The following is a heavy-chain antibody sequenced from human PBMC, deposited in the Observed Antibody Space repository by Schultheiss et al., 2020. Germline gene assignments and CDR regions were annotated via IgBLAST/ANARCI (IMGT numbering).Heavy chain of an antibody. CDR3: VKSEAYTAVDY. J-gene: IGHJ4*02. CDR1: GFTFSTST. D-gene: IGHD5-18*01. Sequence: GGSLRISCSASGFTFSTSTMHWVRQAPGKGLEYVSVITSNGGSTYYTDSVKGRFTISRDNSKSMLYLQMSSLRAEDTAVYFCVKSEAYTAVDYWGQGTLVTVSS. V-gene: IGHV3-64D*06. CDR2: ITSNGGST.